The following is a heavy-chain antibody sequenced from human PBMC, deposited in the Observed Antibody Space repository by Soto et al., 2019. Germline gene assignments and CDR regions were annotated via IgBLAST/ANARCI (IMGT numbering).Heavy chain of an antibody. CDR1: GGTFSSYA. V-gene: IGHV1-69*13. CDR2: IIPIFGTA. CDR3: ARNTPRGYPQYYYYGMDV. J-gene: IGHJ6*02. Sequence: EASVKVSCKASGGTFSSYAISWVRQAPGQGLEWMGGIIPIFGTANYAQKFQGRVTITADESTSTAYMELSSLRSEDTAVYYCARNTPRGYPQYYYYGMDVWGQGTTVTVSS. D-gene: IGHD2-15*01.